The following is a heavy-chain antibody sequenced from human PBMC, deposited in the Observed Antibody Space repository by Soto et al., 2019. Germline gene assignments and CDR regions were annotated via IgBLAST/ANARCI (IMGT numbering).Heavy chain of an antibody. CDR3: ARDRGSSWYYYYYYYGMDV. D-gene: IGHD6-13*01. V-gene: IGHV6-1*01. Sequence: SPTLSLTCAISGDSVSSNSAAWNWIRQSPSRGLEWLGRTYYRSKWYNDYAVSVKSRITINPDTSKNQFSLQLNSVTPEDTAVYYCARDRGSSWYYYYYYYGMDVWGQGTTVTVS. CDR2: TYYRSKWYN. J-gene: IGHJ6*02. CDR1: GDSVSSNSAA.